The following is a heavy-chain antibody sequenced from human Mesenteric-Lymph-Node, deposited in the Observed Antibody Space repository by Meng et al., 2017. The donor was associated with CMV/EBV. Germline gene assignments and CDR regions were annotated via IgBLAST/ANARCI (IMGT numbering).Heavy chain of an antibody. V-gene: IGHV3-21*01. CDR1: EFSLGGHS. J-gene: IGHJ6*02. D-gene: IGHD3-3*01. CDR3: AREFDYDFWSGYYTGRVGSSSGYYYYGMDV. Sequence: GGSLRLSCAASEFSLGGHSMNWVRQAPGKGLEWVSAITISSSNIYYADSVRGRFTVSRDNARNSLYLQMNSLRAEDTAVYYCAREFDYDFWSGYYTGRVGSSSGYYYYGMDVWGQGTTVTVSS. CDR2: ITISSSNI.